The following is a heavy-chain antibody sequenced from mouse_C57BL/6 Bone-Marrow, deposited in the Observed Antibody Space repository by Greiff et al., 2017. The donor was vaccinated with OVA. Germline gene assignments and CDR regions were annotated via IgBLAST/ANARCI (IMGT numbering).Heavy chain of an antibody. CDR1: GFNFTDYY. V-gene: IGHV14-1*01. CDR3: TTRVDWDCYG. J-gene: IGHJ1*03. Sequence: EVQLQQSGAELVRPGASVKLSCTASGFNFTDYYMHWVKQRPEQGLEWIGRIDPEGGDTEYAPKFQGKATMTTDTSSNTAYLQLSSLTSEDTADYYCTTRVDWDCYGWGTGTTVTVSA. CDR2: IDPEGGDT.